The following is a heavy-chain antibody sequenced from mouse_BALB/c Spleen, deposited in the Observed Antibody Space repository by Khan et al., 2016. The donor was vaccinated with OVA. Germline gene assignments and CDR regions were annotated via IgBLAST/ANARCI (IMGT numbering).Heavy chain of an antibody. D-gene: IGHD2-14*01. J-gene: IGHJ3*01. V-gene: IGHV3-8*02. CDR3: ARSTYRYAFVY. Sequence: EVKLLESGPSLVKPSQTLSLTCSVTGDSITTGYWNWIRKFPGNKLESMGYIIYTGYTYYNPSLKSRISITRHPSTNQYDLQLNSVTDEDTATYYCARSTYRYAFVYWGQGTLVTVSA. CDR2: IIYTGYT. CDR1: GDSITTGY.